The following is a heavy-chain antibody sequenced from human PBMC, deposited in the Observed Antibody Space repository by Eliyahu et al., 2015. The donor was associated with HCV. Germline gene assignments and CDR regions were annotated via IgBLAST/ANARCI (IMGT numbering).Heavy chain of an antibody. CDR1: GFIFXSXX. Sequence: EVQVLESGGGLVQPGGSLRLSCAASGFIFXSXXXSWVRQGPGEGVGWVSVISGSGGSTYYADAVKGRFAISRDNSKNTLWLQMNSLRAEDTAVYHCAKIAQYSSGWLGGANWFDPWGQGTLVTVSS. J-gene: IGHJ5*02. D-gene: IGHD6-19*01. CDR3: AKIAQYSSGWLGGANWFDP. V-gene: IGHV3-23*01. CDR2: ISGSGGST.